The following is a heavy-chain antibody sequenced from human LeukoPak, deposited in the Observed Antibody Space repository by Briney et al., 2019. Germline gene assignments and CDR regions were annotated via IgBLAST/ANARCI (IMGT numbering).Heavy chain of an antibody. Sequence: KASETLSLTCTVSGGSISTYYWNWIRQHPGKGLEWIGYIYYSGSTYYNPSLKSRVTISVDTSKNQFSLKLSSVTAADTAVYYCAKGIDGDYFDYWGQGTLVTVSS. CDR2: IYYSGST. D-gene: IGHD2-21*01. J-gene: IGHJ4*02. CDR1: GGSISTYY. V-gene: IGHV4-59*06. CDR3: AKGIDGDYFDY.